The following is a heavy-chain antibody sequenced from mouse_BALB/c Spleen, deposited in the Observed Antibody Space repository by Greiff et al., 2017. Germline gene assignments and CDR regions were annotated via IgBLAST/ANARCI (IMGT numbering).Heavy chain of an antibody. CDR3: ARGNWDERFDY. CDR2: SRNKANDYTT. D-gene: IGHD4-1*01. CDR1: GFTFSDFY. J-gene: IGHJ2*01. Sequence: EVHLVESGGGLVQPGGSLRLSCATSGFTFSDFYMEWVRQPPGKRLEWIAASRNKANDYTTEYSASVKGRFIVSRDTSQSILYLQMNALRAEDTAIYYCARGNWDERFDYWGQGTTLTVSS. V-gene: IGHV7-1*02.